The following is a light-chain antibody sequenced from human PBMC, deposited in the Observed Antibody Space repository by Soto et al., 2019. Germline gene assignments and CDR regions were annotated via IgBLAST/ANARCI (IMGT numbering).Light chain of an antibody. CDR2: AAP. Sequence: DIQLTQSPSFLSASVGDRVTITCRASQGISSSLAWYKQRAGKAPKFLINAAPTLQSGAPSRFSGSGSGTEFALTISSLQPEDSATYYCQQLKSYPLTFGGGTKVEIK. CDR3: QQLKSYPLT. CDR1: QGISSS. V-gene: IGKV1-9*01. J-gene: IGKJ4*01.